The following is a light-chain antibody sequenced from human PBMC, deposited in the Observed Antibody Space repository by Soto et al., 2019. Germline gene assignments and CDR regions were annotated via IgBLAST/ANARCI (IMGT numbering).Light chain of an antibody. J-gene: IGLJ2*01. Sequence: QSVLTQPPSASGTPGQRVTISCSGSSSNIGRNNVTWYQQLPGTAPKLLIYSNNQRPSGVPDRISGSKSGTSASLAISGLQSEDEADYYCAAWDDSLNGVVFGGGTKLTVL. CDR1: SSNIGRNN. CDR2: SNN. CDR3: AAWDDSLNGVV. V-gene: IGLV1-44*01.